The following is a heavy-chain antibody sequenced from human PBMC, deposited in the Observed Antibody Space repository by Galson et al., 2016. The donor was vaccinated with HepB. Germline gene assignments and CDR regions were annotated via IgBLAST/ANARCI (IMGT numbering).Heavy chain of an antibody. CDR3: ARNSDTIFGVVIYDY. J-gene: IGHJ4*02. D-gene: IGHD3-3*01. Sequence: SLRLSCAASGFTFSSFWMHWVRQAPGKRLVWVSSINLAGSSTSYADSVTGRLTISRDNATKTLYLQMNSLRAEDTAVYYCARNSDTIFGVVIYDYWGQGTLVTVSS. CDR2: INLAGSST. CDR1: GFTFSSFW. V-gene: IGHV3-74*01.